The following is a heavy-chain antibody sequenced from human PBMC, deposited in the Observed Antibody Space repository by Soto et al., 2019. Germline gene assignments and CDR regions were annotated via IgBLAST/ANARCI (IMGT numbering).Heavy chain of an antibody. J-gene: IGHJ5*02. Sequence: GGSLRLSCAASGFTFSSYAMSWVRQAPGKGLEWVSAISGSGGSTYYADSVKGRFTISRDNSKNTLYLQMNSLRAEDTAVYYCVYDFWSGYYEGNWFDPWGQGTLVTVSS. CDR1: GFTFSSYA. CDR2: ISGSGGST. V-gene: IGHV3-23*01. CDR3: VYDFWSGYYEGNWFDP. D-gene: IGHD3-3*01.